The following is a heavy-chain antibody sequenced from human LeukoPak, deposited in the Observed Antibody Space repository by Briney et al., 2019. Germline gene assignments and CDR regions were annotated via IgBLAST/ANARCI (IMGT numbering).Heavy chain of an antibody. Sequence: SETLSLTCTVSGGSISSGSCYWSWIRQPAGKGLEWIGRIYTSGSTNYNPSLKSRVTISVDTSKNQFSLKLNSLTAADTAVYYCVRRPDSSSWSNSFDYWGQGTRVTVSS. V-gene: IGHV4-61*02. CDR1: GGSISSGSCY. D-gene: IGHD6-13*01. CDR2: IYTSGST. J-gene: IGHJ4*02. CDR3: VRRPDSSSWSNSFDY.